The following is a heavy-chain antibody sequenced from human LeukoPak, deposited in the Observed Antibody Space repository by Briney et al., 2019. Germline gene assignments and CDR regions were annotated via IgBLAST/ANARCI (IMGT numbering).Heavy chain of an antibody. Sequence: GGSLRLSCAASGFTFSSYAMHWVRQAPGKGLEYVSAMSSNGGSTYYANSVKGRFTISRDNSKNTLYLQMGSLRAEDMAVYYCARDPRGYYYDSSGYLGQYGMDVWGQGTTVTVSS. D-gene: IGHD3-22*01. CDR2: MSSNGGST. CDR3: ARDPRGYYYDSSGYLGQYGMDV. J-gene: IGHJ6*02. V-gene: IGHV3-64*01. CDR1: GFTFSSYA.